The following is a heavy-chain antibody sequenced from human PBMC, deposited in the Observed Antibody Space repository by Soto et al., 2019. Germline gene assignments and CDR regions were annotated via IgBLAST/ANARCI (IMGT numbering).Heavy chain of an antibody. CDR3: ARGGYSSSFFDY. D-gene: IGHD6-6*01. J-gene: IGHJ4*02. Sequence: ASVKVSCKASGDTVTIDDINWLRQATGQGLEWMGWMNPNSGNTGYAQKFQGRVTMTRNTSISTAYMELSSLRSEDTAVYYCARGGYSSSFFDYWGQGTLVTVSS. V-gene: IGHV1-8*01. CDR2: MNPNSGNT. CDR1: GDTVTIDD.